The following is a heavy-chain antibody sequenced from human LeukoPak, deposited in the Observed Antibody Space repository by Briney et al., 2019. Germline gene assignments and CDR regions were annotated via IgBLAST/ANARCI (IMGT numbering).Heavy chain of an antibody. V-gene: IGHV4-39*07. J-gene: IGHJ4*02. CDR3: AREPSDYDSGYFDY. Sequence: PSETLSLTCTVSGGSISSSTYYWGWIRQPPGKGLEWIGNIYYSGSTYYNPSLTSRVTISVDTSKNQFSLKLSSVTAADTAVYYCAREPSDYDSGYFDYWGQGTLVTVSS. CDR2: IYYSGST. D-gene: IGHD3-22*01. CDR1: GGSISSSTYY.